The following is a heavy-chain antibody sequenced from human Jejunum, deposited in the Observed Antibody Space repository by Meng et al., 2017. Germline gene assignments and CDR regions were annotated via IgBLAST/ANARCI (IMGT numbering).Heavy chain of an antibody. CDR3: ASRPVGIRTYYFDC. CDR2: VFHSGTP. V-gene: IGHV4-4*02. J-gene: IGHJ4*02. CDR1: GGSITSTKW. Sequence: QVQLRESGPGRVQPSGTLSLTCAVSGGSITSTKWWSWVRQTPGKGLEWIGEVFHSGTPNYNPSLMSRLTMSVDKSKNQFSLNLTSVTAADTAVYYCASRPVGIRTYYFDCWGQGTLVTVSS. D-gene: IGHD2-21*01.